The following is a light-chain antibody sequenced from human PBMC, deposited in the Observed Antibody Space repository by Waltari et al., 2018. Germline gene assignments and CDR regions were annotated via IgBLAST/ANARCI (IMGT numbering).Light chain of an antibody. Sequence: QSVLTQPPSASGTPGQRVTMSCSGGGSNIANNYVMLYQQLPGTAPRLLVFRDDERPSGVPDRFSGSKSGTSASLAISGLRSEDEADYYCTVWDNSVSAWVFGGGTKLTVL. J-gene: IGLJ3*02. V-gene: IGLV1-47*01. CDR1: GSNIANNY. CDR2: RDD. CDR3: TVWDNSVSAWV.